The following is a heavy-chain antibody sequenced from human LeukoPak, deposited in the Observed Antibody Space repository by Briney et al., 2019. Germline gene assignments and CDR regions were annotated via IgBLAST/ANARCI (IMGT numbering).Heavy chain of an antibody. D-gene: IGHD3-22*01. CDR2: INSDGSST. V-gene: IGHV3-74*01. CDR1: GFTFSSYW. J-gene: IGHJ4*02. Sequence: PGGSLRLSCAASGFTFSSYWMHWVPQVPGKGLVGVSRINSDGSSTTYAASVKGRFTISRDNAKNTLYLQMNSLRAEDTAVYYCARASSGYFLNYWGQGTLVTVSS. CDR3: ARASSGYFLNY.